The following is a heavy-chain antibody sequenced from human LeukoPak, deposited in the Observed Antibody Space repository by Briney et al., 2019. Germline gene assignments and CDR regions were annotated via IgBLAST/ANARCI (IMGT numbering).Heavy chain of an antibody. CDR1: GYTFTGYY. CDR2: INPNSGGT. Sequence: ASVKVSCKASGYTFTGYYMHWVRQAHGQGHEWMGWINPNSGGTNYAQKFQGRVSMTRDTSISTAYMELSRLRSDDTAVYYCARGLWFGELLCYWGQGTLVTVSS. J-gene: IGHJ4*02. V-gene: IGHV1-2*02. CDR3: ARGLWFGELLCY. D-gene: IGHD3-10*01.